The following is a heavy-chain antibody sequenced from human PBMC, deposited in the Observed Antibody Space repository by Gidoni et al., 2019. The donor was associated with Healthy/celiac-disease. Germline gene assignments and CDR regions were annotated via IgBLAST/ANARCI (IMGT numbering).Heavy chain of an antibody. D-gene: IGHD2-2*01. J-gene: IGHJ5*02. CDR3: ARQGGYCSSTSCYANPYWFDP. CDR2: IYYSGST. V-gene: IGHV4-39*01. CDR1: GGSLSSSSYY. Sequence: QLQLQESGPGLVKPSETLSLTCTVSGGSLSSSSYYWGWIRQPPGKGLEWIGSIYYSGSTYYNPSLKSRVTISVDTSKNQFSLKLSSVTAADTAVYYCARQGGYCSSTSCYANPYWFDPWGQGTLVTVSS.